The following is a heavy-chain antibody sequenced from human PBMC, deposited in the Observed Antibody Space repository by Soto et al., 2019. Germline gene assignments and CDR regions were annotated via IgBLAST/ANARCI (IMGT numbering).Heavy chain of an antibody. D-gene: IGHD1-26*01. CDR1: GFIFENFG. Sequence: PGGSLRLSYAASGFIFENFGMSWVRQAPGKGLEWISSISGSGFKKYYADSVKGRFTISRDNSKSTVYLELNNLSAEDTAVYHCAKNQGVELVPLATVDWFDPWGQGT. J-gene: IGHJ5*02. CDR3: AKNQGVELVPLATVDWFDP. CDR2: ISGSGFKK. V-gene: IGHV3-23*01.